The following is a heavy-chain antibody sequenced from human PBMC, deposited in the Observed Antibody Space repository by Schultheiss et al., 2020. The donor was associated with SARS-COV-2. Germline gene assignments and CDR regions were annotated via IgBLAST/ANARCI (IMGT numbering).Heavy chain of an antibody. CDR2: IYTSGST. CDR1: GGSISSYY. V-gene: IGHV4-4*07. D-gene: IGHD6-13*01. Sequence: ETLSLTCTVSGGSISSYYWSWIRQPAGKGLEWIGRIYTSGSTNYNPSLKSRVTMSVDTSKNQFSLKLSSVTAADTAVYYCARVGGSSSWTYFDYWGQGTLVTVSS. J-gene: IGHJ4*02. CDR3: ARVGGSSSWTYFDY.